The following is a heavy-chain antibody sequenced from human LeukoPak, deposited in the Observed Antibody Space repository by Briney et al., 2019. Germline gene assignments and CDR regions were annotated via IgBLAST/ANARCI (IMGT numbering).Heavy chain of an antibody. V-gene: IGHV1-2*02. CDR3: ARFGCSSTSCYIDY. D-gene: IGHD2-2*02. CDR1: GYTFTGYY. CDR2: INPNSGGT. Sequence: GASVKVSCKASGYTFTGYYMHWVRQAPGQGLEWMGWINPNSGGTNYAQKFQGRVTMTRDTSISTAYMEPSRLRSDDTAVYYCARFGCSSTSCYIDYWGQGTLVTVSS. J-gene: IGHJ4*02.